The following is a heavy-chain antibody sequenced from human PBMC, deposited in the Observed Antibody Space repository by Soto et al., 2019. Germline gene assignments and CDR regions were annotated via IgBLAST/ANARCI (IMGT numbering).Heavy chain of an antibody. D-gene: IGHD2-15*01. V-gene: IGHV3-74*01. CDR2: IDYDGTTT. CDR3: TRGPRASSGGTGAY. J-gene: IGHJ4*02. Sequence: QLVEAGGGLVQPGGSLRLSCTVSGFSFDSYWMHWVRQAPGKGPVWVSRIDYDGTTTNYADSVKGRFTISRDNAKNTVYLQMNSLRPEDTAVYHCTRGPRASSGGTGAYWGQGTLVTVSS. CDR1: GFSFDSYW.